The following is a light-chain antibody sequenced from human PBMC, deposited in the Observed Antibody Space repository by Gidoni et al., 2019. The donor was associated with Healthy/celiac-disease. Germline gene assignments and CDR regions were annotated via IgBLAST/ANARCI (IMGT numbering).Light chain of an antibody. Sequence: DIQMTQSPSSLSASVGDRVTITCRASQGISNYLAWYQQKPGVPSRFSGSGSGTDFTLTISSLQHEDVATYYCQKYNSAPLTSGGGTKVEIK. CDR3: QKYNSAPLT. V-gene: IGKV1-27*01. CDR1: QGISNY. J-gene: IGKJ4*01.